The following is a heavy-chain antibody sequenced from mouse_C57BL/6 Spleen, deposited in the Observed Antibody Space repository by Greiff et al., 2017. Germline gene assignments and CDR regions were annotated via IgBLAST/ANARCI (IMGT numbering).Heavy chain of an antibody. J-gene: IGHJ1*03. V-gene: IGHV1-64*01. D-gene: IGHD1-1*01. Sequence: QVQLQQPGAELVKPGASVKLSCKASGYTFTSYWMHWVKQRPGQGLEWIGMIHPNSGSTNYNEKFKSKATLTVDKSSSTAYMQLSSLTSEDSAVYDGAREGTTVIDWYIDVWGTGTTVTVSS. CDR2: IHPNSGST. CDR3: AREGTTVIDWYIDV. CDR1: GYTFTSYW.